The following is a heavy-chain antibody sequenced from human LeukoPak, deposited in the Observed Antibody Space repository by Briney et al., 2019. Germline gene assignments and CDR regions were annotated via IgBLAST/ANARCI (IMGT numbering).Heavy chain of an antibody. CDR3: AGCEGGVVGYYYYMDV. J-gene: IGHJ6*03. D-gene: IGHD3-3*01. Sequence: ASVKVSCKASGYTFTSYDINWVRQATGQGLEWMGWMNTNSGNTGYAQKFQGRVTMTRNTSISTAYMELSSLRSEDTAVYYCAGCEGGVVGYYYYMDVWGKGTTVTVSS. CDR2: MNTNSGNT. CDR1: GYTFTSYD. V-gene: IGHV1-8*01.